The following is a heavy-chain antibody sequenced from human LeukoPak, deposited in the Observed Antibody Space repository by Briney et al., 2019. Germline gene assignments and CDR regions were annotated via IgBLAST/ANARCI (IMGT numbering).Heavy chain of an antibody. V-gene: IGHV1-69*13. J-gene: IGHJ3*02. CDR1: GGTFISYA. CDR3: ARATKRITIFGVVIRAFDI. D-gene: IGHD3-3*01. Sequence: ASVKVSCKASGGTFISYAISWVRQAPGQGLEWMGGIIPIFGTANYAQKFQGRVTITADESTSTAYMELSSLRSEDTAVYYCARATKRITIFGVVIRAFDIWGQGTMVTVSS. CDR2: IIPIFGTA.